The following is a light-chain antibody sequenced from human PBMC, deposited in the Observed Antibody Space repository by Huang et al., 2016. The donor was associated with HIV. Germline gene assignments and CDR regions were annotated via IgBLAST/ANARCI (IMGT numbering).Light chain of an antibody. CDR2: GAS. CDR3: QQYGTSPYT. Sequence: EVVLTPSPDTLSSSPGERVTVSGRASQRLSSSYLAWYHQRPGQATRLLIYGASTRATDIPDRFSGSGSGTDFTLTINRLEPADFSMYYCQQYGTSPYTFGQGTNLEIK. J-gene: IGKJ2*01. CDR1: QRLSSSY. V-gene: IGKV3-20*01.